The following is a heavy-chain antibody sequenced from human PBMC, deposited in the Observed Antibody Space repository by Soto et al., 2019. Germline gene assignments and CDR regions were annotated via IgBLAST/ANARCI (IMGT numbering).Heavy chain of an antibody. Sequence: QVQLVESGGGVVQPGRSLRLSCAASGFTFSSYGMHWVRQAPGKGLEWVAVISYDGSNKYYADSVKGRFTISRDNSKSALYLQMNSVRAEDTAVYYCAKGSHTSYYFDYWGQGTLVTVSS. CDR1: GFTFSSYG. D-gene: IGHD2-2*02. J-gene: IGHJ4*02. CDR2: ISYDGSNK. CDR3: AKGSHTSYYFDY. V-gene: IGHV3-30*18.